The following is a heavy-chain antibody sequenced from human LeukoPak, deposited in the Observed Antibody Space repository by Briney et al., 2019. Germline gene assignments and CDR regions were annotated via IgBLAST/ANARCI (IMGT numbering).Heavy chain of an antibody. Sequence: PGGSLRLSCAASGFTVSSNYMSWVRQAPGKGLEWVSVIYSGGSTYYADSVKGRFTISRDNSKNTLYLQMNSLRAEDTAVYYCARGQKAVAFDYWGQGTLVTVSS. CDR2: IYSGGST. CDR3: ARGQKAVAFDY. J-gene: IGHJ4*02. D-gene: IGHD6-19*01. CDR1: GFTVSSNY. V-gene: IGHV3-53*05.